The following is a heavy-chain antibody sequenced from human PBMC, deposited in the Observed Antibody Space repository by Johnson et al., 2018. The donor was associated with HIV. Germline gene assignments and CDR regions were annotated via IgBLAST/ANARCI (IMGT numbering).Heavy chain of an antibody. J-gene: IGHJ3*02. V-gene: IGHV3-66*01. CDR1: VFTVISNY. CDR2: IYSGGST. Sequence: VQLVESGGGLVQPGGSLRLFCAASVFTVISNYMSWVRQAPGKGLEWVSVIYSGGSTYYTDSVQGRFTISRDNSKNTLYLQMNSLRAEDTAVYYCARDRSPYYGDYKSAFDIWGQGTMVTVSS. D-gene: IGHD4-17*01. CDR3: ARDRSPYYGDYKSAFDI.